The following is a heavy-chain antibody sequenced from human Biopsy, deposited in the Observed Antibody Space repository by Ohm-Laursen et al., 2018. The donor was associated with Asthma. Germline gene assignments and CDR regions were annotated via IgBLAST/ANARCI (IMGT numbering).Heavy chain of an antibody. D-gene: IGHD3-3*01. V-gene: IGHV4-34*01. CDR3: ARGPEWSGLDI. Sequence: GTLSLTCSMYDLSSNGYYWTWIRQPPGQGLEWIGESDHRGNTNINPTLKSRLTISKDKSANEFSLKMKSVTAADTAVYYCARGPEWSGLDIWGQGTTVTVSS. J-gene: IGHJ6*02. CDR1: DLSSNGYY. CDR2: SDHRGNT.